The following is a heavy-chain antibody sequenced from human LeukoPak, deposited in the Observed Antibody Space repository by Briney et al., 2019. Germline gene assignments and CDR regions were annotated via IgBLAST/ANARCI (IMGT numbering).Heavy chain of an antibody. Sequence: PGGSLRLSCAASGFTFSTYSMNWVRLAPGKGLEWVSSISRSSDYIGYADSVKGRFTISRDNAKNSLYLQMNSLRAEDTAVYYRAREFLKDYRYRGWGQGTLVTVSS. CDR1: GFTFSTYS. CDR3: AREFLKDYRYRG. J-gene: IGHJ4*02. D-gene: IGHD3-3*01. CDR2: ISRSSDYI. V-gene: IGHV3-21*01.